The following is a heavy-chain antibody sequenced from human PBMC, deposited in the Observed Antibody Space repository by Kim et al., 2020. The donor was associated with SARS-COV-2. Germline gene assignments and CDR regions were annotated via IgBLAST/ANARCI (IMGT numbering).Heavy chain of an antibody. CDR2: ISPLGDRT. CDR1: GFTFSVSA. J-gene: IGHJ5*02. CDR3: GKGMGCSGGIGHPDGWFDP. Sequence: GGSLRLSCAASGFTFSVSAMGWVRRPPGKGLEWVSTISPLGDRTHYAESVMGRFTIFRDNSRSLLFLQMNSLRVDDTALYYCGKGMGCSGGIGHPDGWFDPWGQGTRVTVSS. D-gene: IGHD2-15*01. V-gene: IGHV3-23*01.